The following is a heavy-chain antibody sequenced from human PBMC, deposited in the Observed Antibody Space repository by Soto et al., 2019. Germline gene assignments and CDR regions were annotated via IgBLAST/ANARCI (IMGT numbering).Heavy chain of an antibody. CDR2: ICYSGST. CDR3: ASRLFTFGGVIVTSVLDAFDI. V-gene: IGHV4-39*01. CDR1: GGSISSSSYY. J-gene: IGHJ3*02. Sequence: SETLSLTCTVSGGSISSSSYYWGWIRQPPGKGLEWIGSICYSGSTYYNPSLKSRVTISVDTSKNQFSLKLSSVTAADTAVYYCASRLFTFGGVIVTSVLDAFDIWGQGTMVTVSS. D-gene: IGHD3-16*02.